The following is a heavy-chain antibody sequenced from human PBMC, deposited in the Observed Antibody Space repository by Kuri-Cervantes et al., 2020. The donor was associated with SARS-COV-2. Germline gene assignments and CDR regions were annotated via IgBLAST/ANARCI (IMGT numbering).Heavy chain of an antibody. CDR1: GFTFSSYW. D-gene: IGHD3-22*01. CDR3: AKSYFDCSGYPLVWYLDI. Sequence: GGSLRLSCAASGFTFSSYWMHRVRQAPGKGLEWVAVISYDGCNKYYADSVKGRFTISRDNSKNTLYLQMNSLRSEDTAVYYCAKSYFDCSGYPLVWYLDIWGRGTLVTVSS. J-gene: IGHJ2*01. V-gene: IGHV3-30-3*01. CDR2: ISYDGCNK.